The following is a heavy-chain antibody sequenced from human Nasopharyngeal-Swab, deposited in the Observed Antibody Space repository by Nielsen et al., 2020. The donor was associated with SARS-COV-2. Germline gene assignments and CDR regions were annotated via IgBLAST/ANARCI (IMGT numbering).Heavy chain of an antibody. CDR3: AKERFYSGSGRYPRDFDY. V-gene: IGHV3-30*18. CDR1: GFSFSNYG. D-gene: IGHD3-10*01. Sequence: GESLKISCVGSGFSFSNYGMHWVRQAPGKGLEWVAIISYDGGDKHYADSVKGRFTISKDNSKNTLFLEMSSLRAEDTAVYYCAKERFYSGSGRYPRDFDYWGQGTLVTVSS. J-gene: IGHJ4*02. CDR2: ISYDGGDK.